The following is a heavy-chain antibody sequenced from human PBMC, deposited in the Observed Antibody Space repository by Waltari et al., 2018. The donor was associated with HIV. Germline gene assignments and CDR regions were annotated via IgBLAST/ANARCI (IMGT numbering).Heavy chain of an antibody. D-gene: IGHD3-9*01. CDR2: IYPSGST. CDR1: GDSISSSNW. V-gene: IGHV4-4*02. Sequence: QVQLQESGPGLVKPSGTLTLTCAVSGDSISSSNWWSWVRQPPGKGLEWIGEIYPSGSTNDTPAPKSRVTISVDKSKNQFSRNLRSVTAADTAVYYCARDPRVAFDFTTAGYYGMDVWGQGATLTVSS. J-gene: IGHJ6*02. CDR3: ARDPRVAFDFTTAGYYGMDV.